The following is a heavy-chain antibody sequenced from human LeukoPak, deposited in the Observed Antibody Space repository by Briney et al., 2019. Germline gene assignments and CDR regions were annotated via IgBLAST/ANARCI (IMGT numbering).Heavy chain of an antibody. CDR1: GFTFSSYA. J-gene: IGHJ5*02. V-gene: IGHV3-23*01. CDR3: ARDRGGDPNWFDP. Sequence: GGSLRLSCAASGFTFSSYAMSWVRQAPGKGLEWVSAISGSGGSTYYADSVKGRFTISRDNAKNSLYLQMNSLRAEDTAVYYCARDRGGDPNWFDPWGQGTLVTVSS. D-gene: IGHD4-17*01. CDR2: ISGSGGST.